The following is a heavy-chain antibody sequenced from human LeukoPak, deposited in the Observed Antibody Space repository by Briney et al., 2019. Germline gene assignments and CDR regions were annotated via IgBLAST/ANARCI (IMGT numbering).Heavy chain of an antibody. CDR1: GGSISSYS. V-gene: IGHV4-30-2*01. Sequence: SETLSLTCTVSGGSISSYSWSWIRQPPGKGLEWIGYIYHSGSTYYNPSLKSRVTISVDRSKNQFSLKLSSVTAADTAVYYCARDYYDSSGYPAFDIWGQGTMVTVSS. D-gene: IGHD3-22*01. CDR3: ARDYYDSSGYPAFDI. J-gene: IGHJ3*02. CDR2: IYHSGST.